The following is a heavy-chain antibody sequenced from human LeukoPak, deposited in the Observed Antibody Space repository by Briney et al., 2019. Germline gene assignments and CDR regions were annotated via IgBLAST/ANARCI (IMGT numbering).Heavy chain of an antibody. CDR3: ARDSGYCSGGSCYTLYYSDH. J-gene: IGHJ4*02. V-gene: IGHV3-21*01. CDR2: ISSSSSYI. CDR1: GFTFSNYA. Sequence: GGSLRLSCAASGFTFSNYAMHWVRQAPGKGLEWVSSISSSSSYIYYADSVKGRFTISRDNAKNSLYLQMNSLRAEDTAVYYCARDSGYCSGGSCYTLYYSDHWGQGTLVTVSS. D-gene: IGHD2-15*01.